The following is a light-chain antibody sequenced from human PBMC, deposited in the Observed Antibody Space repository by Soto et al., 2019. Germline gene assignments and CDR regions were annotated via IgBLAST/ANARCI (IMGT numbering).Light chain of an antibody. CDR3: RQSYNCPLT. Sequence: DIVVTQSPGTLSLSPGVTAFLSCRASQSVDTSLAWYQQRPGRAPRLLLSEASRRSAGIPAIFSGTGSGTYITLISNSLEPEYVSVYYCRQSYNCPLTFRAGTRLAI. CDR1: QSVDTS. J-gene: IGKJ4*01. V-gene: IGKV3-11*01. CDR2: EAS.